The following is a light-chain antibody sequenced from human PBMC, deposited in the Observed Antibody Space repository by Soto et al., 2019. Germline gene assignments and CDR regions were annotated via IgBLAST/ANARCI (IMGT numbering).Light chain of an antibody. Sequence: EIALTQSPGTLSLSPGDRATLSCRASQSVNSHLFAWYQQKPGQAPRLLIYGASRRVIGAPDRYTGSGSGTDFTLPIGRLELEDFAVYYCQHCDSSSMYTFGQVTKLEI. CDR1: QSVNSHL. CDR3: QHCDSSSMYT. CDR2: GAS. V-gene: IGKV3-20*01. J-gene: IGKJ2*01.